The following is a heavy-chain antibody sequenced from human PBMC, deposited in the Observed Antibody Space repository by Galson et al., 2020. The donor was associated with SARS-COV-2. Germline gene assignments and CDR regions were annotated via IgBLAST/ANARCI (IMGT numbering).Heavy chain of an antibody. Sequence: GESLKISCAASGFTFSSYGMHWVRQAPGKGLEWVAVIWYDGSNKYYADSVKGRFTISRDNSKNTLYLQMNSLRAEDTAVYYCARVHYYDSSGCIDYWGQGTLVTVSS. CDR3: ARVHYYDSSGCIDY. J-gene: IGHJ4*02. CDR1: GFTFSSYG. D-gene: IGHD3-22*01. V-gene: IGHV3-33*01. CDR2: IWYDGSNK.